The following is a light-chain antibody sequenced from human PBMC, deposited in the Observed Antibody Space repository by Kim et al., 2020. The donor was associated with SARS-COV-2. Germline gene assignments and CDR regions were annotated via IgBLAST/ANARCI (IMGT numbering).Light chain of an antibody. CDR1: QSINNN. V-gene: IGKV3-15*01. Sequence: SVSPGARATLSCRASQSINNNLAWYQQKPGQSPRLLIYDASTGASGIPARFSGSGSGTEFALSISSLQSEDFAVYYCQQYNNWPLTFGGGTKLEI. CDR2: DAS. J-gene: IGKJ4*01. CDR3: QQYNNWPLT.